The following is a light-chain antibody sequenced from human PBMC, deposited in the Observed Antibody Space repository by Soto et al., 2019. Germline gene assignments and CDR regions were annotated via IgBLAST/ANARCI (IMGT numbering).Light chain of an antibody. Sequence: DIQMTQSPSCLSASVGDRVTITCRARQSISNYLNWYQLKPGKVPKLLIYAASTLQTGVPSRFSGSGSGTDFTLTISSLQPEDSASYYCQQSYSSWATFGGGTKVDIK. J-gene: IGKJ4*01. CDR3: QQSYSSWAT. CDR1: QSISNY. CDR2: AAS. V-gene: IGKV1-39*01.